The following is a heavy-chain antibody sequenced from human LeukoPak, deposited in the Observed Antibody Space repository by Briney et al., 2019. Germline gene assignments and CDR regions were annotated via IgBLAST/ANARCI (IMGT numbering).Heavy chain of an antibody. CDR3: ARVSMDDNGWYANWFDP. J-gene: IGHJ5*02. CDR2: IIHSGNT. CDR1: GYSISSGYY. D-gene: IGHD6-19*01. Sequence: PSETLSLTCTVSGYSISSGYYWGWIRQPPGKGLEWIGNIIHSGNTDYNPSLKSRVTISVDTSKNQFSLQLNSVTPEDTAVYYCARVSMDDNGWYANWFDPWGQGTLVTVSS. V-gene: IGHV4-38-2*02.